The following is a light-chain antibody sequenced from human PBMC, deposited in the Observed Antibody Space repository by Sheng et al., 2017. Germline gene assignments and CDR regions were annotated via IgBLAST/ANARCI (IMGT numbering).Light chain of an antibody. J-gene: IGKJ5*01. CDR1: QDISSW. Sequence: DIQVTQSPSSVSASVGDRVTIACRASQDISSWLIWYQQKPGKAPKLLIYNASNLQRGVPSRFSGSGSGTDFTLTISSLQPEDFATYYCQQTNSFPPTFGQGTRLDIK. V-gene: IGKV1-12*01. CDR3: QQTNSFPPT. CDR2: NAS.